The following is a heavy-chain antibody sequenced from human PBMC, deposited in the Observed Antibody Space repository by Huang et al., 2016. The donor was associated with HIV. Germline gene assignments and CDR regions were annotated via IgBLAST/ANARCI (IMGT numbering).Heavy chain of an antibody. V-gene: IGHV4-39*02. J-gene: IGHJ6*03. CDR2: IYYSGRT. CDR3: ARLYYDFGRRVDV. Sequence: QLQLQESGPGLVKPSETLSLICTVSGDSIRNSDYYWGWIRQPPGKGLEWIGYIYYSGRTYYNPSLGSRATISIDTSKNRFSLKLTSVTAADRAVYYCARLYYDFGRRVDVWGRGTTVTVS. D-gene: IGHD3-3*01. CDR1: GDSIRNSDYY.